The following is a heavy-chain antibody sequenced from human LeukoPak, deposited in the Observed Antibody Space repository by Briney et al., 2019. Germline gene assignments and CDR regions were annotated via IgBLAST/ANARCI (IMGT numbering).Heavy chain of an antibody. V-gene: IGHV3-21*01. CDR3: ARSPSSSWANWFDP. Sequence: GGSLRLSCAASGFTFSSYSMNWVRQAPRKGLEWVSSISSSSSYIYYADSVKGRFTISRDNAKNSLYLQMNSLRAEDTAVYYCARSPSSSWANWFDPWGQGTLVTVSS. J-gene: IGHJ5*02. D-gene: IGHD6-13*01. CDR1: GFTFSSYS. CDR2: ISSSSSYI.